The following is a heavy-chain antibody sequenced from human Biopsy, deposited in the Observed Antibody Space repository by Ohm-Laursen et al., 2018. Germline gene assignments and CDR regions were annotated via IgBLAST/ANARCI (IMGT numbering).Heavy chain of an antibody. CDR1: EGTFSNYG. CDR2: NMPILGTG. V-gene: IGHV1-69*06. CDR3: ARDPHGEGRDYGSYFDY. D-gene: IGHD4-17*01. Sequence: GASVKVSCKAPEGTFSNYGVNWVRQAPGQGLEWLGGNMPILGTGNYAHQFQDRVTVVADTSTSTATMELRSLRSDDTAVYYCARDPHGEGRDYGSYFDYWGQGTLVTVSS. J-gene: IGHJ4*02.